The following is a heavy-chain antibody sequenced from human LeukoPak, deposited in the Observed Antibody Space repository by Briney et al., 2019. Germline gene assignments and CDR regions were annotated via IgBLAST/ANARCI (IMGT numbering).Heavy chain of an antibody. J-gene: IGHJ5*02. V-gene: IGHV4-59*01. Sequence: PSETLSPTCTVSGGSISSYYWTWIRQPPGKGLEYIGYIYHSGSTNYSPSLKSRVTISVDTSKTHFSLKLSSVTAADTAVYYCARLTYDYYGSGTYSWWFDPWGQGALVIVSS. CDR2: IYHSGST. D-gene: IGHD3-10*01. CDR3: ARLTYDYYGSGTYSWWFDP. CDR1: GGSISSYY.